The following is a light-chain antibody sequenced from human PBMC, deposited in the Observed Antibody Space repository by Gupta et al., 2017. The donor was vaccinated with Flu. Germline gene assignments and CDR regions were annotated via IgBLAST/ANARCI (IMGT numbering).Light chain of an antibody. V-gene: IGLV1-44*01. CDR3: AAWDDSLNGPV. CDR2: SNN. Sequence: QSVLTQQPSAPGTPGQRVTISCSGSSSNIGSNTVNWYQQLPGTAPKLLIYSNNQRPSGVPDRFSGSKSGTSASLAISGLQSEDEADYYCAAWDDSLNGPVFGGGTKLTVL. J-gene: IGLJ3*02. CDR1: SSNIGSNT.